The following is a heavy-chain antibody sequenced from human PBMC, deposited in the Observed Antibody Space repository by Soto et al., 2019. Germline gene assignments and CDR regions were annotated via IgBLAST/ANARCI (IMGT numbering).Heavy chain of an antibody. D-gene: IGHD3-22*01. Sequence: EVQLVESGGGLVQPGGSLRLSCAASGFTFSSYWMSWVRQAPGKGLEWVANIKLDGSEKYYVDSVKGRFTISRDNAKNSLYLQMNSLRAEDTAVYYCARDDSSGYYHYFGYWGQGTLVTVSS. CDR3: ARDDSSGYYHYFGY. V-gene: IGHV3-7*01. CDR1: GFTFSSYW. CDR2: IKLDGSEK. J-gene: IGHJ4*02.